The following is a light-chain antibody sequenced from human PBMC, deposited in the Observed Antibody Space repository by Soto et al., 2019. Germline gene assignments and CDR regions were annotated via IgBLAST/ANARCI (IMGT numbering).Light chain of an antibody. CDR1: QSVSSN. Sequence: EIVMTQSPATLSVSPGERATLSCRASQSVSSNLAWYQQKPGQAPRLLIYGASTRATGFPARFSGSGSGTEFSLTISSLQSEDFAIYYCQQYGSWPLTFGGGTKVEIE. CDR3: QQYGSWPLT. V-gene: IGKV3-15*01. CDR2: GAS. J-gene: IGKJ4*01.